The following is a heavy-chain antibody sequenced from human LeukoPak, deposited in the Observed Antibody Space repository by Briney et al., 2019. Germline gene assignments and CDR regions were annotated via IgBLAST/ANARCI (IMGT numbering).Heavy chain of an antibody. J-gene: IGHJ4*02. V-gene: IGHV3-21*01. Sequence: GGSLRLYCAASGFTFSSYSMNWVRQAPGKGLEWVSSISSSSSYIYYADSVKGRFTISRDNAKNSLYLQMNSLRAEDTAVYYCARGDPVAVAGSYFDYWGQGTLVTVSS. CDR1: GFTFSSYS. CDR2: ISSSSSYI. D-gene: IGHD6-19*01. CDR3: ARGDPVAVAGSYFDY.